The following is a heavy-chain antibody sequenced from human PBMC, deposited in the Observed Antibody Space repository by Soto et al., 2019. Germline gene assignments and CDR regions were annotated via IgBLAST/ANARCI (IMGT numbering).Heavy chain of an antibody. Sequence: SETLSLTCTVSGGSISSYYWSWIRQPPGKGLEWIGYIYYSGSTNYNPSLKSRVTISVDTSKNQFSLKLSSVTAADTAVYYCARDSGSYDYWGQGTLVTVSS. CDR1: GGSISSYY. CDR3: ARDSGSYDY. CDR2: IYYSGST. V-gene: IGHV4-59*01. J-gene: IGHJ4*02. D-gene: IGHD1-26*01.